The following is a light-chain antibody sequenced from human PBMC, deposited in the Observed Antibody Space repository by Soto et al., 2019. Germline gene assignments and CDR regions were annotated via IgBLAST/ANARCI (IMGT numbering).Light chain of an antibody. J-gene: IGKJ2*01. CDR1: QSVSSSY. CDR3: QQYGSSPYT. Sequence: EIVLTQSPGTLSLSPGERATLSCRASQSVSSSYLAWYQQKPGQAPRLLIYGTSSSATGIPDRFSGSGSGTDVTFTISRLEPEDFAVYYCQQYGSSPYTFGQGTKLEIK. V-gene: IGKV3-20*01. CDR2: GTS.